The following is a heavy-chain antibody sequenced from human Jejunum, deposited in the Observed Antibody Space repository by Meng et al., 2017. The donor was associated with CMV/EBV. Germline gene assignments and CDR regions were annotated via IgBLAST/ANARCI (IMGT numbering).Heavy chain of an antibody. D-gene: IGHD4-17*01. J-gene: IGHJ4*02. CDR3: ARNPVTNRRGSHFDY. V-gene: IGHV3-7*01. CDR2: IKQDGSEK. Sequence: FSFHTNRMNWLRQAPGKGLEWVANIKQDGSEKYYVDSVKGRFIISRDNANNSLYLQMNSLRAEDTAVYYCARNPVTNRRGSHFDYWGQGTLVTVSS. CDR1: FSFHTNR.